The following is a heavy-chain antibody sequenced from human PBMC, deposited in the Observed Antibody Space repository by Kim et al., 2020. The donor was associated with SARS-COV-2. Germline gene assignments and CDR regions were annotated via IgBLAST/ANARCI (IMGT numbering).Heavy chain of an antibody. CDR3: ARDRRRYSNYFFY. V-gene: IGHV4-39*07. J-gene: IGHJ4*02. Sequence: YNPSLKSRVTISVDTSKNQFSLKLSSVTAADTAVYYCARDRRRYSNYFFYWGQGTLVTVSS. D-gene: IGHD4-4*01.